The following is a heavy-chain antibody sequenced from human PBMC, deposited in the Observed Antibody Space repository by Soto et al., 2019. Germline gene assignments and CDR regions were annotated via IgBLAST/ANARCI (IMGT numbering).Heavy chain of an antibody. J-gene: IGHJ3*01. D-gene: IGHD3-22*01. CDR2: ISYDGTKK. CDR3: VKDACDYFDSRGHCPDAFDF. Sequence: GGSLRLSCAASGFTYTSYAMHWVRQAPGKGLEWVAVISYDGTKKYYPDSVTGRFTISRDNAKNTLYLQMNRLRTEDTAVYYCVKDACDYFDSRGHCPDAFDFWGQGTMVTVSS. V-gene: IGHV3-30*18. CDR1: GFTYTSYA.